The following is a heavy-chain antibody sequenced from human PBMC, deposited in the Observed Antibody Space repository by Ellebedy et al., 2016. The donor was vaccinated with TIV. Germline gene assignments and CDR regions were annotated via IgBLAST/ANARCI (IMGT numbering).Heavy chain of an antibody. CDR1: GGTFSSYA. D-gene: IGHD3-22*01. Sequence: AASVKVSCKASGGTFSSYAISWVRQAPGQGLEWMGRIIPILGIANYAQKFQGRVTITADKSTSTAYMELSSLRSEDTAVYYCARAYYDSSGYYLGYWGQGTLVIVSP. CDR2: IIPILGIA. CDR3: ARAYYDSSGYYLGY. J-gene: IGHJ4*02. V-gene: IGHV1-69*04.